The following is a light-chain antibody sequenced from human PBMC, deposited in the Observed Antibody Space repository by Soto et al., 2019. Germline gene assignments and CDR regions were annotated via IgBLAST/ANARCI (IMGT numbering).Light chain of an antibody. V-gene: IGLV2-14*01. CDR2: EVS. CDR3: SAHTYGALV. J-gene: IGLJ2*01. Sequence: QSALTQPASVSGSPGQSITISCTGTSSDVGRSNHVFWYQQHPGKAPKLIIYEVSSRPSGVSNRFSGSKSGNTASLTISGLQDEDEADYYCSAHTYGALVFGGGTKVTVL. CDR1: SSDVGRSNH.